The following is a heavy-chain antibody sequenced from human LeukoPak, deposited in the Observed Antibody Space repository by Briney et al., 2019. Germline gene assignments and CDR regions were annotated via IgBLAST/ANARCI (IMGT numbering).Heavy chain of an antibody. CDR1: GGSFSGYY. J-gene: IGHJ6*03. D-gene: IGHD2-2*01. V-gene: IGHV4-34*01. CDR3: AAGCSSTSCYWYYYTDV. CDR2: INQSGST. Sequence: PSETLSLTCAVYGGSFSGYYWSWIRQPPGKGLEWIGEINQSGSTNYNPSLKSRITISVDTSKKQFSLKLSPVTAADTAVYYCAAGCSSTSCYWYYYTDVWGKGTTVTVSS.